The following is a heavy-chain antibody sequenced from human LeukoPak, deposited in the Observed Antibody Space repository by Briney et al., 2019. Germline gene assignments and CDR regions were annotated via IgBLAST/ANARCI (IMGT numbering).Heavy chain of an antibody. CDR3: ARDGEPDLEGPYGDYADALMAH. CDR1: GYTFTSYA. J-gene: IGHJ1*01. V-gene: IGHV1-3*01. Sequence: ASVKVSCKASGYTFTSYAMHWVRQAPGQRLEWMGWINAGNGNTKYSQKFQGRVTITRDTSASTAYMELSSLRSEDTAVYYCARDGEPDLEGPYGDYADALMAHWGQGTLVTVSS. CDR2: INAGNGNT. D-gene: IGHD4-17*01.